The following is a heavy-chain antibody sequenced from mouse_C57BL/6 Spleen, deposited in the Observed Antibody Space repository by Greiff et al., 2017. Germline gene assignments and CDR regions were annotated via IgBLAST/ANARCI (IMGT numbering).Heavy chain of an antibody. CDR2: ISSGSSTI. J-gene: IGHJ1*03. Sequence: EVHLVESGGGLVKPGGSLKLSCAASGFTFSDYGMHWVRQAPEKGLEWVAYISSGSSTIYYADTVKGRFTITRDNATNTLFLQMTRLRSEDTAMYYCARDYYGSSLYFEVWGTGTTVTVSS. CDR3: ARDYYGSSLYFEV. D-gene: IGHD1-1*01. CDR1: GFTFSDYG. V-gene: IGHV5-17*01.